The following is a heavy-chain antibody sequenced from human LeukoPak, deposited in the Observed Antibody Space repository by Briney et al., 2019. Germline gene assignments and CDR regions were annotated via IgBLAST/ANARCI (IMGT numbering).Heavy chain of an antibody. V-gene: IGHV5-51*01. CDR3: ARRDYYDSSGDGDY. CDR1: GSSFTSYW. CDR2: IYPGDSDA. Sequence: PGESLQISCKGSGSSFTSYWIGWVRQLPGKGLEWMGIIYPGDSDARYSPSFQGQVTISADKSISTAYLQWSRLKASDTAMYYCARRDYYDSSGDGDYWGQGTLVTVSS. D-gene: IGHD3-22*01. J-gene: IGHJ4*02.